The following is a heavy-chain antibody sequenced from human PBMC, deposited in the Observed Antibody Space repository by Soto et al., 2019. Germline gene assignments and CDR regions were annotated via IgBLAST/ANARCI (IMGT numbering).Heavy chain of an antibody. J-gene: IGHJ6*02. CDR3: ARVGHITNYGMAV. CDR1: GGTFSSYP. V-gene: IGHV1-69*01. CDR2: IIPFFGTS. D-gene: IGHD1-26*01. Sequence: QVQLVQSGAEVKKPGSSVKVSCGASGGTFSSYPINWVRQAPGEGLEWMGGIIPFFGTSNYAQKFQGRVTITADESKSKAYMELRSLRSEDTAVYYCARVGHITNYGMAVWGQGTTVTVSS.